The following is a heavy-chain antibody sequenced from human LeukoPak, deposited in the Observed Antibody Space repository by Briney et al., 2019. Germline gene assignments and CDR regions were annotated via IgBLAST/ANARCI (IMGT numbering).Heavy chain of an antibody. CDR1: GYTFTSYY. CDR2: INPSGGST. CDR3: ARGGSYVHY. D-gene: IGHD1-26*01. V-gene: IGHV1-46*01. Sequence: ASVKVSCKASGYTFTSYYMHWVRQAPGQGLEWMGIINPSGGSTSYAQKFQGRFTISRDNAKNSLYLQMNSLRADDTAVYYCARGGSYVHYWGQGTLVTVSS. J-gene: IGHJ4*02.